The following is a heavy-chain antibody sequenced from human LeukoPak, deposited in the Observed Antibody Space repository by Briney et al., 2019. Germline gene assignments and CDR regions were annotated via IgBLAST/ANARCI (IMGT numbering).Heavy chain of an antibody. V-gene: IGHV4-59*01. CDR1: GGSMSSYY. D-gene: IGHD3-3*01. CDR3: ARDGYDFWSGHHYFDY. Sequence: SETLSLTCTVSGGSMSSYYWSWIRQPPGKGLEWIGYIYYSGSTNYNPSLKSRVTISVDTSKNQFSLKLSSVTAADTAVYYCARDGYDFWSGHHYFDYWGQGTLVTVSS. CDR2: IYYSGST. J-gene: IGHJ4*02.